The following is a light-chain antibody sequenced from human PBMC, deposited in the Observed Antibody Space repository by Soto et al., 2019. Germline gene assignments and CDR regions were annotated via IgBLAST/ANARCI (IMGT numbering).Light chain of an antibody. Sequence: TQTPSSLSAYDENRVTITCRASQGINNYLAWYQQKPGKAPKLLIYDASSLESGVPSRFSGSGSGTEFTLTISSLQPDDFATYYCQQYNSYSIPFGQGGRLE. CDR3: QQYNSYSIP. CDR1: QGINNY. V-gene: IGKV1-5*01. J-gene: IGKJ5*01. CDR2: DAS.